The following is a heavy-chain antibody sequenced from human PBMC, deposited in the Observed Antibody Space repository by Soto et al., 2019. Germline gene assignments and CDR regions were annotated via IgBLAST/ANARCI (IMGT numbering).Heavy chain of an antibody. J-gene: IGHJ5*02. CDR2: INHSGST. V-gene: IGHV4-34*01. CDR1: GGSFSDYS. Sequence: SETLSLTCAVYGGSFSDYSWTWIRQPPGKGLEWIGEINHSGSTYYNPSLKSRVTISVDTSKNQFSLKLSSVTAAETAVYYCARQSSGWYNWFDPWGQGTLVTVSS. D-gene: IGHD6-19*01. CDR3: ARQSSGWYNWFDP.